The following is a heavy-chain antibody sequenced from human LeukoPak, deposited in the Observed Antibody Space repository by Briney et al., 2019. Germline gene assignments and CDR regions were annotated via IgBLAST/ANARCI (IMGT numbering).Heavy chain of an antibody. CDR2: INPNSGGT. Sequence: GASVKVSCKASGYTFTGYYMHWVRQAPGQGLEWMGWINPNSGGTNYAQKFQGRVTMTRDTSISTAYMELSRLRSDDTAVYYCARDVEDIVVVPAGGNAFDIWGQGTMVTVSS. CDR1: GYTFTGYY. D-gene: IGHD2-2*01. V-gene: IGHV1-2*02. J-gene: IGHJ3*02. CDR3: ARDVEDIVVVPAGGNAFDI.